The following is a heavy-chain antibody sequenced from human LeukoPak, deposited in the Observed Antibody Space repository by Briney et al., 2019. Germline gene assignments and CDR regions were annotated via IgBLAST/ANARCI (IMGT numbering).Heavy chain of an antibody. D-gene: IGHD1-1*01. CDR2: ISGSGSST. CDR1: QFTFSIYA. V-gene: IGHV3-23*01. CDR3: AKSPLHTGTTRVWFDP. Sequence: GGSLRLSCAASQFTFSIYAMSWVRQAPGKGLEWVSDISGSGSSTYYADSVKGRFTISRDNSNNTVYLQMKSLRAEDTALYYCAKSPLHTGTTRVWFDPWGQGTLVTVSS. J-gene: IGHJ5*02.